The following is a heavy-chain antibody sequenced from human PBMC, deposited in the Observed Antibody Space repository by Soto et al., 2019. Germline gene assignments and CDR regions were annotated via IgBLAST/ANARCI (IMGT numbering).Heavy chain of an antibody. CDR1: GASISVHSYY. Sequence: SQTLSLTCTVSGASISVHSYYWTWIRQPPGKGLEWIGSSYYSGTTYFNPSLKSRATISVDTSKNQFSLRLTSVTAADTAIYYCTRRYNGNDNYFDPWGPGALVTVSS. CDR2: SYYSGTT. D-gene: IGHD1-26*01. CDR3: TRRYNGNDNYFDP. V-gene: IGHV4-39*01. J-gene: IGHJ5*02.